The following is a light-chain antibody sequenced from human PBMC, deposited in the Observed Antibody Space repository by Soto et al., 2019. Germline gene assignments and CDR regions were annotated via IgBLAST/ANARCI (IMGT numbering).Light chain of an antibody. J-gene: IGLJ2*01. Sequence: QSALTQPASVSGSPGQSITISCTGTSRGVGGYNYVSWYQQHPGKAPKLIIYDVSNRHEGVSNRFSSSKSDNTASLTSSGLQAEDETDYYCSSYSSRSTPVVFGGGTTLTLL. V-gene: IGLV2-14*01. CDR3: SSYSSRSTPVV. CDR2: DVS. CDR1: SRGVGGYNY.